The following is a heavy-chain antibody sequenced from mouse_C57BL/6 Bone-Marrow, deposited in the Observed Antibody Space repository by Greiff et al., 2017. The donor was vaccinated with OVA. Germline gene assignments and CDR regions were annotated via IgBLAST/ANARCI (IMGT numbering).Heavy chain of an antibody. D-gene: IGHD2-5*01. CDR3: TRSYSNYGDFDY. CDR1: GYTFTDYE. V-gene: IGHV1-15*01. Sequence: QVQLQQSGAELVRPGASVTLSCKASGYTFTDYEMHWVKQTPVHGLEWIGAIDPETGGTAYNQKFKGKAILTADTSSSTAYLEIRSLTSEDSAVYYCTRSYSNYGDFDYWGQGTTLTVSS. CDR2: IDPETGGT. J-gene: IGHJ2*01.